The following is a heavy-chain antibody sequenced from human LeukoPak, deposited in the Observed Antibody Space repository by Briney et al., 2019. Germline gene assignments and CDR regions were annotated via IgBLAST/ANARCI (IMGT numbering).Heavy chain of an antibody. CDR3: ARGGNKWFGELRRFDP. Sequence: SETLSLTCTVSGGSISISSHYWVWIRQPPGKGLEWIGSIYYSGSTYYNPSLKSRVTISVDTSKNQFSLKLSSVTAADTAVYCCARGGNKWFGELRRFDPWGQGTLVTVSS. CDR2: IYYSGST. V-gene: IGHV4-39*07. CDR1: GGSISISSHY. D-gene: IGHD3-10*01. J-gene: IGHJ5*02.